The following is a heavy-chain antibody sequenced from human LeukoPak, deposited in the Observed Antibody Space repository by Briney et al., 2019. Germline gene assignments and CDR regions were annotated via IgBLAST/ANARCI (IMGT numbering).Heavy chain of an antibody. Sequence: GGSLRLSCAASGFTVSSNYMSWVRQAPGKGLEWVSVIYSGGSTYYADSVKGRFTISRDNSKNTLYLQMNSLRAEDTAVYHCARDSREWLSHDYWGQGTLVTVSS. D-gene: IGHD3-3*01. CDR3: ARDSREWLSHDY. J-gene: IGHJ4*02. V-gene: IGHV3-53*01. CDR2: IYSGGST. CDR1: GFTVSSNY.